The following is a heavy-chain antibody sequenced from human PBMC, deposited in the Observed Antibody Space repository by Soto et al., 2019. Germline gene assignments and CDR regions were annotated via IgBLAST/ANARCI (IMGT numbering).Heavy chain of an antibody. CDR1: GDSISSSSYY. D-gene: IGHD4-17*01. Sequence: QLQLQESGPGLVKPSETLSLTCSVSGDSISSSSYYWGWIRQPPGKGLEWIGTINYSGSTYYNPSLKSRVTISVDTSTNHFSRKVSSVTAADTAVYYCASLYGDYVPYWGQGILVSVSS. J-gene: IGHJ4*02. CDR2: INYSGST. CDR3: ASLYGDYVPY. V-gene: IGHV4-39*01.